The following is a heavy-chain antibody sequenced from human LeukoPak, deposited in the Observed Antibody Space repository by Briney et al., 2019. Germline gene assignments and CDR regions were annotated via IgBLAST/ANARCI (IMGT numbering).Heavy chain of an antibody. CDR2: ISAGGTST. J-gene: IGHJ4*02. CDR1: GFTFSTYA. V-gene: IGHV3-23*01. Sequence: PGGSLRLSCAASGFTFSTYAMGWVRQAPGQGLEWVSFISAGGTSTYYADSVKGRFTISRDNSKNTLSLQMNSLRVEDTAVYYCAKDLHYGSGSKFDDWGQGTLVTVSS. D-gene: IGHD3-10*01. CDR3: AKDLHYGSGSKFDD.